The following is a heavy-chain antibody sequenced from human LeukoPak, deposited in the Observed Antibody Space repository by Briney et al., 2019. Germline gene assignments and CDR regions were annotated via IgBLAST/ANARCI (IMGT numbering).Heavy chain of an antibody. CDR3: ARADSSSAGHRLNWFDP. J-gene: IGHJ5*02. V-gene: IGHV1-69*05. D-gene: IGHD6-6*01. CDR1: GGTFSSYA. Sequence: SVKVSCKASGGTFSSYAISWVRQAPGQGLEWMGGIIPIFGTANYAQKFQGRVTITTDESTSTAYMELSSLRSEDTAVYYCARADSSSAGHRLNWFDPWGQGTLVTVSS. CDR2: IIPIFGTA.